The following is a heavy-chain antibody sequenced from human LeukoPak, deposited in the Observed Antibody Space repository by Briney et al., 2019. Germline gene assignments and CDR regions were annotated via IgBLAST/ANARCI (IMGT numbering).Heavy chain of an antibody. V-gene: IGHV4-30-4*08. J-gene: IGHJ6*04. CDR2: IYHNGRT. Sequence: PSQTLSLTCTVSVGIINSGEHYRGWVRQTPGKGLEWIGYIYHNGRTYSNPSLKSRLDLSVVTSKNQVSLKLTSGTVPVSAFYFCARYYDSFSHFDVWGKGTTVTVCS. CDR1: VGIINSGEHY. D-gene: IGHD3-22*01. CDR3: ARYYDSFSHFDV.